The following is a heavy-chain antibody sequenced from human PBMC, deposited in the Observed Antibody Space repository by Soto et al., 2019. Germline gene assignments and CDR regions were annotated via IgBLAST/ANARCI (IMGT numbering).Heavy chain of an antibody. CDR1: GFTFSSYS. D-gene: IGHD5-18*01. CDR3: ARSPGYSYGQYYYYYGMDV. J-gene: IGHJ6*02. CDR2: ISSSSSTI. V-gene: IGHV3-48*02. Sequence: EVQLVESGGGLVQPGGSLRLSCAASGFTFSSYSMNWVRQAPGKGLEWVSYISSSSSTIYYADSVKGRFTISRDNAKNSLYLQMNSLRDEDTAVYYCARSPGYSYGQYYYYYGMDVWGQGTTVTVSS.